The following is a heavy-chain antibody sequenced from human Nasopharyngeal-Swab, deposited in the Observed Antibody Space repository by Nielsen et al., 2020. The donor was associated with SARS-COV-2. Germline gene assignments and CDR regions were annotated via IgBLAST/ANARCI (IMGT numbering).Heavy chain of an antibody. CDR2: ISGADGST. D-gene: IGHD5-12*01. J-gene: IGHJ6*02. V-gene: IGHV3-23*01. CDR3: AKDRDSGDDSGEYYHYYGMDV. CDR1: GFIFKNYA. Sequence: GESLKISCSASGFIFKNYAMNWVRQAPGRGLEWVSAISGADGSTKYADSVKGRFTISRDNSKNTLDLQMNSLRAEDTAMYYCAKDRDSGDDSGEYYHYYGMDVWGQGTSVTVS.